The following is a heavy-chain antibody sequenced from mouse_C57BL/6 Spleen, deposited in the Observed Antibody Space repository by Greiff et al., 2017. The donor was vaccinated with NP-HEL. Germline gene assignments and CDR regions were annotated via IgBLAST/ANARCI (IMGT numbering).Heavy chain of an antibody. Sequence: VQLQQSGAELVRPGASVKLSCTASGFNIKDYYMHWVKQRPEQGLEWIGRIDPEDGDTEYAPKFQGKATMTADTSSNTAYLQLSSLTSEDTAVYYCTTCGTVVATDYAMDYWGQGTSVTVSS. CDR3: TTCGTVVATDYAMDY. V-gene: IGHV14-1*01. J-gene: IGHJ4*01. CDR1: GFNIKDYY. CDR2: IDPEDGDT. D-gene: IGHD1-1*01.